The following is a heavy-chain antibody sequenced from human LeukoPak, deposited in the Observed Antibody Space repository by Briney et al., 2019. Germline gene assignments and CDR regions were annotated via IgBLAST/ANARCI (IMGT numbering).Heavy chain of an antibody. CDR1: GFTFSSYE. V-gene: IGHV3-48*03. J-gene: IGHJ4*02. Sequence: GGSLRLSRAASGFTFSSYEMNWVRQAPGKGLEWVSYISSSGSTIYYADSVKGRFTISRDNAKNSLYLQMNSLRAEDTAVYYCARYLGYCSSTSCYYFDYWGQGTLVTVSS. CDR3: ARYLGYCSSTSCYYFDY. D-gene: IGHD2-2*01. CDR2: ISSSGSTI.